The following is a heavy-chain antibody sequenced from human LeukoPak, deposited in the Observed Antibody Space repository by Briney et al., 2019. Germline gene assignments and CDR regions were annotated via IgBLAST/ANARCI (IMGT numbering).Heavy chain of an antibody. CDR2: IYHSGST. CDR3: TSFPLFTGSYYFDY. J-gene: IGHJ4*02. V-gene: IGHV4-30-2*01. Sequence: SETLFLTCTVSGGSISSGGYYWSWIRQPPGKGLKWIGYIYHSGSTYYNPSLKSRVTISVDRSKNQFSLKLSSVTAADTAVYYCTSFPLFTGSYYFDYWGQGTLVTVSS. D-gene: IGHD2-8*02. CDR1: GGSISSGGYY.